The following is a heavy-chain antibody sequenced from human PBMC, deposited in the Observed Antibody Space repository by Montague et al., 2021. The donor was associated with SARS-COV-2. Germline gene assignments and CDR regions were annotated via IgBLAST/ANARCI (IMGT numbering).Heavy chain of an antibody. CDR2: IHFTGTT. CDR3: ARARNDGYDRFFDY. Sequence: SETLSLTCSVSDASISTSNYWGWLRQTPGKGLEWIASIHFTGTTYYKPXXKSRVTISVDTSKNQFSLKLTSLTAADTAIYFCARARNDGYDRFFDYWGQGTLVTVSS. J-gene: IGHJ4*02. CDR1: DASISTSNY. D-gene: IGHD5-12*01. V-gene: IGHV4-39*07.